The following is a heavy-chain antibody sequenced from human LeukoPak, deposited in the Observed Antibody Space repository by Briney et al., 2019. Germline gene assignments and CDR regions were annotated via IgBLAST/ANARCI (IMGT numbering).Heavy chain of an antibody. V-gene: IGHV4-59*12. CDR3: ARSVTGTTLNYYYYYMDV. J-gene: IGHJ6*03. D-gene: IGHD1-7*01. CDR1: SGSFSGYY. Sequence: SEALSLTCAVYSGSFSGYYWSWIRQPPGKGLEWIGYIYYSGSTNYNPSLKSRVTISVDTSKNQFSLKLSSVTAADTAVYYCARSVTGTTLNYYYYYMDVWGKGTTVTVSS. CDR2: IYYSGST.